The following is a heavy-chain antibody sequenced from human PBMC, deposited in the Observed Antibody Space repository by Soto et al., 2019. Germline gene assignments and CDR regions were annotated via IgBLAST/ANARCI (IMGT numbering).Heavy chain of an antibody. J-gene: IGHJ4*02. CDR3: AREFIVATTRWFDY. V-gene: IGHV4-4*07. Sequence: PSETLSLTCTVSGGSISSYYWSWIRQPAGKGLEWIGRIYTSGSTNYNPSLKSRVTMSVDTSKNQFSLKLSSVTAADTAVYYYAREFIVATTRWFDYWGQGTLVTVSS. CDR2: IYTSGST. CDR1: GGSISSYY. D-gene: IGHD5-12*01.